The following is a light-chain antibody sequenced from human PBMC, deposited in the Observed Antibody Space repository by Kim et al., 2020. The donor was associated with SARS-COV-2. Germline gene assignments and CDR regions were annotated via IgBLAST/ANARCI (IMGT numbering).Light chain of an antibody. V-gene: IGKV3-20*01. J-gene: IGKJ4*01. CDR1: QSISSN. CDR2: AAS. CDR3: QQYRSSPLT. Sequence: PGERATLSCRASQSISSNLAWYQQKPGQAPRLLIYAASTRATGIADRFSGSGSGTDFTLTISRLEPEDFAVYYCQQYRSSPLTFGGGTKVDIK.